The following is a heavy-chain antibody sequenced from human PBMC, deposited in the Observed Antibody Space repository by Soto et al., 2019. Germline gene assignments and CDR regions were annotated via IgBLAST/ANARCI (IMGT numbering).Heavy chain of an antibody. Sequence: QVQLVQSGPEVKKPGASVKVSCKASGYSFSSYGISWVRQAPGQGLEWMGWISGYNGNTNYPQKLQGRVTVTTDTSTSTAYMELRSLRSDDTAVYYCAGDSGTWYSHIHYWGQGTLVTVSS. CDR1: GYSFSSYG. J-gene: IGHJ4*02. D-gene: IGHD6-13*01. CDR2: ISGYNGNT. CDR3: AGDSGTWYSHIHY. V-gene: IGHV1-18*01.